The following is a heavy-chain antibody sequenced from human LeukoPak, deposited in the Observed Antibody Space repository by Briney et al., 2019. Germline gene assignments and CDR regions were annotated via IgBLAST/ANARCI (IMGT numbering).Heavy chain of an antibody. D-gene: IGHD3-10*01. CDR2: INHSGST. CDR3: ARRPVTMVRGAGARSYYYYYMDV. Sequence: SETLSLTCAVYGGSFSGYYWSWIRQPPGKGLEWIGEINHSGSTNYNPSPKSRVTISVDTSKNQFSLKLSSVTAADTAVYYCARRPVTMVRGAGARSYYYYYMDVWGKGTTVTISS. CDR1: GGSFSGYY. V-gene: IGHV4-34*01. J-gene: IGHJ6*03.